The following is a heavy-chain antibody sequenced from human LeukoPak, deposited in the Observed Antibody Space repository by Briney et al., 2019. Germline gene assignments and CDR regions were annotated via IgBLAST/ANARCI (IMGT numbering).Heavy chain of an antibody. Sequence: ASVKVSCKASGYTFTSYDINGVRQATGQGLEWMGWMNPNSGNTGYAQKFQGRVTITRNTSISTAYMELSSLRSEDTAVYYCARVGVYDSAGRDYYYMDVWGKGTTVTVSS. CDR2: MNPNSGNT. D-gene: IGHD3-22*01. CDR3: ARVGVYDSAGRDYYYMDV. V-gene: IGHV1-8*03. CDR1: GYTFTSYD. J-gene: IGHJ6*03.